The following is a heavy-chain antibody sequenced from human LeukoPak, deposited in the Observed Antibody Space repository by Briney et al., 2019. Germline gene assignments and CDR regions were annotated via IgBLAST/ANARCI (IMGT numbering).Heavy chain of an antibody. Sequence: GGSLRLSCAASGFTFSSYWMHWVRQAPGKGLVWVSRINSDGSSTSYADSVKGRFTISRDNAKNTLYLQMNSLRAEDTAVYYCAKDRLGAMMYFDFWGQGTLVTVSS. CDR2: INSDGSST. CDR3: AKDRLGAMMYFDF. D-gene: IGHD1-26*01. V-gene: IGHV3-74*01. CDR1: GFTFSSYW. J-gene: IGHJ4*02.